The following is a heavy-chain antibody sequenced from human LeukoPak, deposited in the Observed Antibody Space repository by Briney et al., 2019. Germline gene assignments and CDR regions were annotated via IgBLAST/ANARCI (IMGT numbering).Heavy chain of an antibody. CDR2: IKSKTDGGTT. J-gene: IGHJ4*02. CDR1: GFTFSNAW. Sequence: NAGGSLRLSCAASGFTFSNAWTSWVRQAPGKGLEWVGRIKSKTDGGTTDYAAPVKGRFTISRDDSKNTLYLQMNSLKTEDTAVYYCTTDRGYSSSWYDYWGQGTLVTVSS. V-gene: IGHV3-15*01. CDR3: TTDRGYSSSWYDY. D-gene: IGHD6-13*01.